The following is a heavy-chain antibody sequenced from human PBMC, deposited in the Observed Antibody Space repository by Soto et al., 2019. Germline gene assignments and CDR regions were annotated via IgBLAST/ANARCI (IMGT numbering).Heavy chain of an antibody. V-gene: IGHV3-72*01. CDR2: VRKKVNSYTT. D-gene: IGHD3-10*01. CDR3: VRVRGGGTFHFDY. J-gene: IGHJ4*02. Sequence: GGSLRLSCAASGFTFSDYYMDWVRQAPGKGLEWVGRVRKKVNSYTTEYAASVKGRFTISRDDSKNSVYLQMSSLKTDDTAVYYCVRVRGGGTFHFDYWGQGNLVTVSS. CDR1: GFTFSDYY.